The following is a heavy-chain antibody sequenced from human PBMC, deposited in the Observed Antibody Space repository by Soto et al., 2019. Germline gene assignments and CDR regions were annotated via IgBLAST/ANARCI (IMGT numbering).Heavy chain of an antibody. Sequence: GASVKVSCKASGYTFTSYGISWVRQAPGQGLEWMGWISAYNGNTNYAQKLQGRVTMTTDTSTSTAYMELRSLRSDDTAVYYCARAKKHLLITMIVLGPFDYWGQGTMVTVYS. D-gene: IGHD3-22*01. CDR1: GYTFTSYG. CDR3: ARAKKHLLITMIVLGPFDY. CDR2: ISAYNGNT. V-gene: IGHV1-18*04. J-gene: IGHJ4*02.